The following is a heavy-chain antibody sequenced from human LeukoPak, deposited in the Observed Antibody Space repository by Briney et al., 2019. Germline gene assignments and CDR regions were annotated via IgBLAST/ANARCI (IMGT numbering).Heavy chain of an antibody. CDR1: GDIFSSKSSA. Sequence: SQTLSLTCALSGDIFSSKSSAWNWIRQSPSRGLEWLGRTYYRSKLKYDYELAVKSRVTINPDTSKNQFSLQLNSVTPEDTAVYYCARNSADLDFWGQGILVTVSS. D-gene: IGHD1-26*01. CDR2: TYYRSKLKY. V-gene: IGHV6-1*01. CDR3: ARNSADLDF. J-gene: IGHJ4*02.